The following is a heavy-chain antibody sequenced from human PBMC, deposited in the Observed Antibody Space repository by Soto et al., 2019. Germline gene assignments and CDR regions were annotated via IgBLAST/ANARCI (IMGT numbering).Heavy chain of an antibody. CDR2: IIPSFATG. J-gene: IGHJ6*02. CDR1: GGTFGNSA. CDR3: ARSYYGSGSYWFYGMDV. V-gene: IGHV1-69*06. D-gene: IGHD3-10*01. Sequence: QVQLVQSGAEVKKPGSSVKVSCKASGGTFGNSAISWVRQAPGQGLEWMGGIIPSFATGNSAPAFQGRLTITADKSTTTAYMELSSLRSEDTAVYYCARSYYGSGSYWFYGMDVWGQGTTVTVSS.